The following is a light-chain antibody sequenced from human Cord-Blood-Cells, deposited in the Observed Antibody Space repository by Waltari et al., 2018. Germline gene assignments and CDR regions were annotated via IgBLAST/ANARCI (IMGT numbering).Light chain of an antibody. V-gene: IGKV2-28*01. Sequence: DIVMTQSAISLPVTPGEPASVSCMSSQSLIHSNGYNYLDWYLQKPGQSPKFLIYLGSNRASGVPNRFSGSGSGKDFTLKISRVEAEDVGVYYCMQALQTPFTFGPGTKVDIK. CDR1: QSLIHSNGYNY. CDR2: LGS. CDR3: MQALQTPFT. J-gene: IGKJ3*01.